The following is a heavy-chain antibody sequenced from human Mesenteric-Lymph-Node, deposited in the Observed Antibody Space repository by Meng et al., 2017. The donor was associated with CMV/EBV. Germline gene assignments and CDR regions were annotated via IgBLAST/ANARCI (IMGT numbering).Heavy chain of an antibody. D-gene: IGHD3-10*01. V-gene: IGHV4-30-4*08. Sequence: SETLSLTCTVSGDSVNIGDYFWTWIRQPPGKGLEWIGYIFSSGTTYYNPSLKSRLTISADTSKNQFSLKLTSVTAADTAVYFCARGALVWFGKSYFDHWGQGALVTVSS. CDR1: GDSVNIGDYF. CDR2: IFSSGTT. J-gene: IGHJ4*02. CDR3: ARGALVWFGKSYFDH.